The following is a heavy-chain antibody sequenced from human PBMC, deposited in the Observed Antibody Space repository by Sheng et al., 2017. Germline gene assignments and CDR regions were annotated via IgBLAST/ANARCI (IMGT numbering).Heavy chain of an antibody. D-gene: IGHD6-13*01. CDR2: ISYDGSNK. Sequence: QVQLVESGGGVVQPGRSLRLSCAASGFTFSSYAMHWVRQAPGKGLEWVAVISYDGSNKYYADSVKGRFTISRDNSKNTLYLQMNSLRAEDTAVYYCAKDHVVDKYSSSWHFDYWGQGTLVTVSS. CDR1: GFTFSSYA. V-gene: IGHV3-30-3*01. J-gene: IGHJ4*02. CDR3: AKDHVVDKYSSSWHFDY.